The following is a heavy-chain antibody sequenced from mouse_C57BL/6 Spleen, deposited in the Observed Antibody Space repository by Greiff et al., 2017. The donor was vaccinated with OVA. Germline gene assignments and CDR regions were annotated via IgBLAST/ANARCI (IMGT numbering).Heavy chain of an antibody. D-gene: IGHD2-13*01. CDR2: IYPGNSDT. Sequence: EVQLQESGTVLARPGASVKMSCKTSGYTFTSYWMHWVKQRPGQGLEWIGAIYPGNSDTSYNQKFKGKAKVTAVTSASSAYMELGSLTNEDSAVDFYTDDGDPGYWSFDVWGTGTTVTVSS. CDR3: TDDGDPGYWSFDV. V-gene: IGHV1-5*01. CDR1: GYTFTSYW. J-gene: IGHJ1*03.